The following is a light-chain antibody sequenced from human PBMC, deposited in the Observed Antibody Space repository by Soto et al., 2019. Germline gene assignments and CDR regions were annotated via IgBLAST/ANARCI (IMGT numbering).Light chain of an antibody. CDR3: QQFNNYPHT. CDR1: QGISSA. J-gene: IGKJ5*01. CDR2: DAS. V-gene: IGKV1D-13*01. Sequence: AIQLTQSPSSLSASVGDRFTITCRASQGISSALAWYQQKPGEAPKLLIYDASSLESGVPSRFSGSGSGTDFTLTISSLQPEDFATYYCQQFNNYPHTFGQGTRLEIK.